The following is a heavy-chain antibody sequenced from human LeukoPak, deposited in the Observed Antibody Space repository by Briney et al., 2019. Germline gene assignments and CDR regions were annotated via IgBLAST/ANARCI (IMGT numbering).Heavy chain of an antibody. CDR2: IKQDGSEK. J-gene: IGHJ4*02. CDR1: GFTFSTYW. D-gene: IGHD2-2*01. CDR3: ASGRTRYYFDY. V-gene: IGHV3-7*01. Sequence: GGSLRLSCTASGFTFSTYWMSWVRQAPGKGLEWVANIKQDGSEKYYVDSVKGRFTISRDNAKNSLYLPMNSLRAEDTAVYYCASGRTRYYFDYWGQGTLVTVSS.